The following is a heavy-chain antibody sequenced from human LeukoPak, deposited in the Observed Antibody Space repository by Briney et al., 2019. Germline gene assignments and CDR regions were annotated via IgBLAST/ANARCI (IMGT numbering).Heavy chain of an antibody. J-gene: IGHJ3*02. CDR3: ARIATVCGEPDWCGFDI. V-gene: IGHV3-9*01. Sequence: SGGSLTLFCAPSGFTFDDYAMHWVRRAPGKGLEGVSGKSRNSGSIVYADSVKRRFTISRDNAKNSLYLQMISLRAQNTALYYCARIATVCGEPDWCGFDIWGQGTMVTVSS. CDR1: GFTFDDYA. D-gene: IGHD6-13*01. CDR2: KSRNSGSI.